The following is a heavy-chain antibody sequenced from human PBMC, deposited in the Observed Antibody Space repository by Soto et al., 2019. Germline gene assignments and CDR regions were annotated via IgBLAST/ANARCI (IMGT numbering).Heavy chain of an antibody. CDR2: ISSSSSPI. CDR3: VRTNRILDAFDI. Sequence: GGSLRLSCAAAGFTFSSNDMNWVRQAPGKGLEWVSYISSSSSPIYYADSVRGRFTISRDNAKNSPYLQMNSLRAEDTAVYYCVRTNRILDAFDIWGQGTMVTVSS. V-gene: IGHV3-48*01. J-gene: IGHJ3*02. D-gene: IGHD2-15*01. CDR1: GFTFSSND.